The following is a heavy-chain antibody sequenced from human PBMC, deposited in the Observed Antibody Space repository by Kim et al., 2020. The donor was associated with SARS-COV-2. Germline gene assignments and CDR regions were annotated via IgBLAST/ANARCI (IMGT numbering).Heavy chain of an antibody. Sequence: SLKSRVTISVDTSTNQFPLKLSSVTAADTAVYYCASCYDILTGYYRTFDYWGQGTLVTVSS. V-gene: IGHV4-39*01. J-gene: IGHJ4*02. D-gene: IGHD3-9*01. CDR3: ASCYDILTGYYRTFDY.